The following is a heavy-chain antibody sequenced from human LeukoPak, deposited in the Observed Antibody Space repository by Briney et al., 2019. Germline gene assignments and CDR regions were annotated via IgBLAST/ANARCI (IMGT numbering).Heavy chain of an antibody. CDR2: ISTSSSYI. CDR1: GFTFSSYS. Sequence: GGSLRLSCAASGFTFSSYSMNWVRQAPGRGLEWVSSISTSSSYIYYADSVRGRFTISRDNAKNTLYLQMNSLRAEDTAVYYCARRSAAKDAFDIWGQGTMVTVSS. CDR3: ARRSAAKDAFDI. D-gene: IGHD6-25*01. V-gene: IGHV3-21*01. J-gene: IGHJ3*02.